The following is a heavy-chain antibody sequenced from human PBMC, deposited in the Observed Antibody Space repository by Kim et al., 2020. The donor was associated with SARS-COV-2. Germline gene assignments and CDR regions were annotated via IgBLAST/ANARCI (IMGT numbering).Heavy chain of an antibody. D-gene: IGHD6-13*01. CDR3: AILEQQLEEVGLDY. CDR1: GYTFTGYY. V-gene: IGHV1-2*02. CDR2: INPNSGGT. J-gene: IGHJ4*02. Sequence: ASVKVSCKASGYTFTGYYMHWVRQAPGQGLEWMGWINPNSGGTNYAQKFQGRVTMTRDTYISTAYMELSRLRSDDTAVYYCAILEQQLEEVGLDYWGQGTLVTVSS.